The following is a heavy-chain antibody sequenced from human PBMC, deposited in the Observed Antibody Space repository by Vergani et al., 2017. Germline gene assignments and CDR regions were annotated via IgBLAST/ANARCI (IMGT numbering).Heavy chain of an antibody. V-gene: IGHV3-11*01. Sequence: QVQLVESGGGLVKPGGSLRLSCAASGFTFSDYYMSWIRQAPGEGLEWVSYISSSGSTIYYADSVKGRFTISRDNAKNSLDLQMNSLRAEDTAVSYGSRLSMIVVVSSGDAFDIWGQGTMVTVSS. CDR2: ISSSGSTI. CDR1: GFTFSDYY. D-gene: IGHD3-22*01. CDR3: SRLSMIVVVSSGDAFDI. J-gene: IGHJ3*02.